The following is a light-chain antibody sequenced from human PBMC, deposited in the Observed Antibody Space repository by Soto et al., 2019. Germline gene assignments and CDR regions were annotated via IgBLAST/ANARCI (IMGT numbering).Light chain of an antibody. CDR1: QSVSSY. J-gene: IGKJ4*01. CDR2: DAS. Sequence: EIVLTQSPATLSLSPGERATLYCRASQSVSSYLAWYQQKPGQAPRLLIYDASNRATGIPARFSGCGSGTDFTLTISSLEPEDFAVYYCQQRSNWPPAVTFGGGTKVDIK. CDR3: QQRSNWPPAVT. V-gene: IGKV3-11*01.